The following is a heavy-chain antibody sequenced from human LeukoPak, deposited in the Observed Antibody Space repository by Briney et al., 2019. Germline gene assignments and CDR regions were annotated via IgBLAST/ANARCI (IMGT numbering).Heavy chain of an antibody. CDR3: ARVMAAAGKDY. J-gene: IGHJ4*02. Sequence: GGSLRLSCAASGFTFSSYAMHWVRQAPGKGLEWVAVISYDGSNKYYADSVKGRFTISRDNSKNTLYLQMNSLRAEDTAVYYCARVMAAAGKDYWGQGTLVAVSS. V-gene: IGHV3-30-3*01. CDR2: ISYDGSNK. CDR1: GFTFSSYA. D-gene: IGHD6-13*01.